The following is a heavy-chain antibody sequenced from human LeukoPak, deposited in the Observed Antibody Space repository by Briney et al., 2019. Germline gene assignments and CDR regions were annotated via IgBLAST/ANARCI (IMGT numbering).Heavy chain of an antibody. J-gene: IGHJ5*02. V-gene: IGHV4-59*01. CDR2: IYYSGST. CDR1: GGSISSYY. D-gene: IGHD2-2*03. Sequence: SETLSLTCTVSGGSISSYYWSWTRQPPGKGLEWIGYIYYSGSTNYNPSLKSRVTISVDTSKNQFSLKLSSVTAADTAVYYCARGGYWIPFDPWGQGTLVTVSS. CDR3: ARGGYWIPFDP.